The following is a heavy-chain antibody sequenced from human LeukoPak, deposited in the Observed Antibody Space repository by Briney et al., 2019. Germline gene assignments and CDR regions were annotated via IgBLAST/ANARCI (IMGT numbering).Heavy chain of an antibody. CDR2: IIPIFGTA. D-gene: IGHD3-16*01. CDR1: GGTFSSYA. Sequence: GASVKVSCKASGGTFSSYAISWVRQAPGQGLEWMGGIIPIFGTANYAQKFQGRVTITADKSTSTAYMELSSLRSEDTAVYYCASWGGVSPFDAFDIWGQGTMVTVSS. V-gene: IGHV1-69*06. J-gene: IGHJ3*02. CDR3: ASWGGVSPFDAFDI.